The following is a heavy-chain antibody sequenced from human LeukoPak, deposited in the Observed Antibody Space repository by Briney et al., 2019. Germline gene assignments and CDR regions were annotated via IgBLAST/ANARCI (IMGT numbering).Heavy chain of an antibody. V-gene: IGHV4-31*03. CDR3: ARAKGSYRGVAGPLGMDV. Sequence: SSQTLSLTCTVSGGSISSGGYYWSWIRQHPGKGLEWIGYIYYSGSTYYNPSLKSRVTISVDTSKDQFSLKLSSVTAADTAVYYCARAKGSYRGVAGPLGMDVWGQGTTVTVSS. J-gene: IGHJ6*02. CDR2: IYYSGST. CDR1: GGSISSGGYY. D-gene: IGHD6-19*01.